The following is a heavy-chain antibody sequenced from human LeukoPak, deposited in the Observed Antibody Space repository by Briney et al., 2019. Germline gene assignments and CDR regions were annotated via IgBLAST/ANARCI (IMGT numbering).Heavy chain of an antibody. CDR2: ISYDGSNK. CDR1: GFTFSSYG. J-gene: IGHJ1*01. D-gene: IGHD6-13*01. Sequence: GGSLRLSCAASGFTFSSYGMHWVRQAPGKGLEWVAVISYDGSNKYYADSVKGRFTISRDNSKNTLYLQMNSLRAEDTAVYYCAKMAAAGQEYFQHWGQGTLVTISS. V-gene: IGHV3-30*18. CDR3: AKMAAAGQEYFQH.